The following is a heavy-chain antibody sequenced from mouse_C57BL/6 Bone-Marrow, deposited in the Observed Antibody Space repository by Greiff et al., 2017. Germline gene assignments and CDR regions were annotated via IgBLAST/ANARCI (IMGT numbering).Heavy chain of an antibody. CDR2: ISDGGSYT. CDR1: GFTFSGYA. CDR3: ARGYYDDY. Sequence: EVQLVESGGGLVKPGGSLKLSCAASGFTFSGYAMSWVRQTPEKRLEWVATISDGGSYTYYPDNVKGRFTISRANAKNNLYLQMSHLKSEDTAMYYCARGYYDDYWGQGTTLTVSS. V-gene: IGHV5-4*01. D-gene: IGHD2-4*01. J-gene: IGHJ2*01.